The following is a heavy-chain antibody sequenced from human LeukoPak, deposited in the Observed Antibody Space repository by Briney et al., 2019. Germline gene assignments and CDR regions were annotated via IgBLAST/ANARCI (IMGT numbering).Heavy chain of an antibody. CDR2: IRSKAYGGTT. D-gene: IGHD2-2*01. Sequence: GGSLRLSCTASGFTFGDYAMSWVRQAPGKGLEWVGFIRSKAYGGTTEYAASVKGRFTISRDDSKSIAYLQMNSLKTEDTAVYYCTREDYCSSTSCYYYYYYYGMDVWGKGTTVTVSS. CDR1: GFTFGDYA. CDR3: TREDYCSSTSCYYYYYYYGMDV. V-gene: IGHV3-49*04. J-gene: IGHJ6*04.